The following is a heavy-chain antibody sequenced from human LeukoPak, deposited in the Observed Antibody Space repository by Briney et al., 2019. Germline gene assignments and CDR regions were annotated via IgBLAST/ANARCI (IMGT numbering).Heavy chain of an antibody. D-gene: IGHD3-22*01. J-gene: IGHJ5*02. CDR1: GYTLTSYF. CDR2: ISPNSGDT. CDR3: ARGYYYDTSGYYTSANWFDP. V-gene: IGHV1-2*02. Sequence: ASVKVSCKASGYTLTSYFIHWVRQAPGQGPEWMGWISPNSGDTHFAQKFQGRVTVTRDTSITTAYMELSRLRSDDTAVYYCARGYYYDTSGYYTSANWFDPWGQGTLVTVSS.